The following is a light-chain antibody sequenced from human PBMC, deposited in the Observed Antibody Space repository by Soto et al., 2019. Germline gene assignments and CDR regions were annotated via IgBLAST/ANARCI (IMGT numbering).Light chain of an antibody. Sequence: QSVLTQPASVSGSPGQSITISCAGTSTDVGSYDLLCWYQQHPNKATKLIIHEVTKRPSGVHYRFSGSKSGNTASLTISRLQAEDEADYYGCSYAGRTTVIFGGGTKVTVL. V-gene: IGLV2-23*02. CDR3: CSYAGRTTVI. J-gene: IGLJ2*01. CDR2: EVT. CDR1: STDVGSYDL.